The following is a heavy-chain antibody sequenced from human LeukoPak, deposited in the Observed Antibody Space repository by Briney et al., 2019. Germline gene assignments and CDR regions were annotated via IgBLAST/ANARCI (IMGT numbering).Heavy chain of an antibody. CDR1: GDSISNYY. Sequence: SETLSLTCTVSGDSISNYYWSWIRQPPGKGLEWIGYIYHSGSTNFNPSLKSRVTMSVDTSKNQFSLKLTSVTAADTAVYYCARETKLRDWFDPWGQGTLVTVSS. D-gene: IGHD1-7*01. CDR2: IYHSGST. J-gene: IGHJ5*02. CDR3: ARETKLRDWFDP. V-gene: IGHV4-59*01.